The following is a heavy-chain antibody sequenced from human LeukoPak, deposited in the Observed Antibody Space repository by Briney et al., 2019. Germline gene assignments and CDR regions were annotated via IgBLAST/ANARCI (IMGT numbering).Heavy chain of an antibody. CDR3: ARERDCSGGSCYPRPIWFDP. D-gene: IGHD2-15*01. Sequence: ASVKVSCKASGYTFTGYYMHWVRQAPGQGFEWMGWINPNSGGTNYAQKFQGRVTMTRDTSISTAYMELSRLRSDDTAVYYCARERDCSGGSCYPRPIWFDPWGQGTLVTVSS. CDR2: INPNSGGT. J-gene: IGHJ5*02. V-gene: IGHV1-2*02. CDR1: GYTFTGYY.